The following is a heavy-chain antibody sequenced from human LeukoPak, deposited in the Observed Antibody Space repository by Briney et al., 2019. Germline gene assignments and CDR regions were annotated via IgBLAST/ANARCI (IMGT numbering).Heavy chain of an antibody. CDR1: GFTFSSFW. CDR2: IKYDESEK. CDR3: ARITTNGYFEY. D-gene: IGHD1-1*01. V-gene: IGHV3-7*01. J-gene: IGHJ4*02. Sequence: GGFLRLSCAASGFTFSSFWMGWVRQAPGKGLEWVASIKYDESEKRHVDSVEGRFTVSRDNGKNSLYLQMNNLRAEDTAVYFCARITTNGYFEYWGQGTLVTVSS.